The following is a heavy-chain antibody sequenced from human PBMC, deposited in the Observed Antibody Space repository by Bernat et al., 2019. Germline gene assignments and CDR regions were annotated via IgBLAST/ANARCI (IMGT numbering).Heavy chain of an antibody. CDR3: ASDGAFRELGDY. J-gene: IGHJ4*01. Sequence: QVQLVESGGGVVQPGKSLRLSCAGSGFTFSSFRIHLVRQAPGKGLERVAVIWPDGSSKQFADAVKGRFSRSRDNSKNTVFLQIDRLRGDDTAVYYCASDGAFRELGDYWGRGTLVTVSS. V-gene: IGHV3-33*01. CDR2: IWPDGSSK. D-gene: IGHD3-10*01. CDR1: GFTFSSFR.